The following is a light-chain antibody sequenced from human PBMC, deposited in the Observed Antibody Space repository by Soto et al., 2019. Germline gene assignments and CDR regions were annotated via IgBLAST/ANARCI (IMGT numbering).Light chain of an antibody. CDR3: SSYTSSSTLV. CDR1: SSDVGGYNY. V-gene: IGLV2-14*01. J-gene: IGLJ2*01. Sequence: QAASVSGSPGQSITISCTGTSSDVGGYNYVSWYQQHPGKAPKLMIYEVSNRPSGVSNRFSGSKSGNTASLTISGLQAEDEADYYCSSYTSSSTLVFCGGTKLTVL. CDR2: EVS.